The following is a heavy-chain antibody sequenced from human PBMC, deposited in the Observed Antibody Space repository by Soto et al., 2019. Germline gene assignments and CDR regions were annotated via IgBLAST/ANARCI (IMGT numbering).Heavy chain of an antibody. CDR1: GGSISSGGYY. CDR2: IYYSGST. D-gene: IGHD2-2*01. J-gene: IGHJ5*02. CDR3: ARARYCSSTSCKYNWFDP. V-gene: IGHV4-31*03. Sequence: TLSLTCTVSGGSISSGGYYWSWIRQHPGKGLEWIGYIYYSGSTYYNPSLKSRVTISVDTSKNQFSLKLSSVTAADTAVYYCARARYCSSTSCKYNWFDPWGQGTLVTVSS.